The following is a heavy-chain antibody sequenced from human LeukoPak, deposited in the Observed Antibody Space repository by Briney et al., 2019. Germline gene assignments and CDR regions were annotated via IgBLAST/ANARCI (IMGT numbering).Heavy chain of an antibody. D-gene: IGHD2-15*01. CDR2: IYPGDSDI. CDR3: ARLHCGGGSCYSGSAYYFDY. V-gene: IGHV5-51*01. CDR1: GYSFTSYW. Sequence: GESLKISCKGSGYSFTSYWIAWVRQMPGGGQDWMGIIYPGDSDIRYSLSFQGQVTISADRSISTAYLQWSTLKASDSAMYYCARLHCGGGSCYSGSAYYFDYWGQGTLVTVSS. J-gene: IGHJ4*02.